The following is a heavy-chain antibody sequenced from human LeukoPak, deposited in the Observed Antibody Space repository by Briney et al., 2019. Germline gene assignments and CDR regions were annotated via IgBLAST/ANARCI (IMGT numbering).Heavy chain of an antibody. CDR3: ARDPYSGSYGPYYYYYMDV. D-gene: IGHD1-26*01. Sequence: PGGSLRLSCAASGFTFSSYSMNWVRQAPGKGLEWVSSISSSSSYIYYADSVKGRFTISRDNAKNSLYLQMDSLRVEDTAVYYCARDPYSGSYGPYYYYYMDVWGEGTTVTISS. J-gene: IGHJ6*03. V-gene: IGHV3-21*06. CDR2: ISSSSSYI. CDR1: GFTFSSYS.